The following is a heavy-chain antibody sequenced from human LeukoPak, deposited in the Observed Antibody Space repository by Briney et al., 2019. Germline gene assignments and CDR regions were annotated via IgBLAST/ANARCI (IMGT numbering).Heavy chain of an antibody. CDR2: IYYSGST. CDR1: GGSISSYY. D-gene: IGHD3-22*01. V-gene: IGHV4-59*08. J-gene: IGHJ4*02. Sequence: SETLSLTCTVSGGSISSYYWSWIRLPPGKGLEWIGYIYYSGSTNYNPSLKSRVTISVDTSKNQFSLKLSSVTAADTAVYYCARHRGGTGYYDSSGYFDYWGQGTLVTVSS. CDR3: ARHRGGTGYYDSSGYFDY.